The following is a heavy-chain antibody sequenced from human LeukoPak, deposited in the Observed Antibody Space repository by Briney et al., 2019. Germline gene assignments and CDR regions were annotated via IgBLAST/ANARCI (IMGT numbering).Heavy chain of an antibody. CDR2: IYTSGST. D-gene: IGHD2-21*01. CDR1: GGSISSYY. Sequence: SETLSLTCTVSGGSISSYYWSWIRQPAGKGLEWIGRIYTSGSTNYNPSLKSRVTMSVDTSKNQFSLKLSSVTAADTAVYYCARVKRAYCGGDCYGAFDIWGQGTMVTVSS. CDR3: ARVKRAYCGGDCYGAFDI. J-gene: IGHJ3*02. V-gene: IGHV4-4*07.